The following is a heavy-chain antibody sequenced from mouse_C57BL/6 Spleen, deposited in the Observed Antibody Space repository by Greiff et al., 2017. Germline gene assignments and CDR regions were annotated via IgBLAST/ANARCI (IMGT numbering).Heavy chain of an antibody. CDR2: INPGSGGT. D-gene: IGHD1-1*01. CDR1: GYAFTNYL. J-gene: IGHJ2*01. Sequence: VKLMESGAELVRPGTSVKVSCKASGYAFTNYLIEWVKQRPGQGLEWIGVINPGSGGTNYNEKFKGKATLTADKSSSTAYMQLSSLTSEDSAVYFCARSYYGSSSYFDYWGQGTTLTVSS. CDR3: ARSYYGSSSYFDY. V-gene: IGHV1-54*01.